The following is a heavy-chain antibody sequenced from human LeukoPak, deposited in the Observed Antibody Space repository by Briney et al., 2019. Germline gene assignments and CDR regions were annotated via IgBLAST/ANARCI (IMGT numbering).Heavy chain of an antibody. CDR3: ARLKKAEGSLLDF. CDR1: GDSISTGGYY. Sequence: PSQTLSLTCTVSGDSISTGGYYWNWIRQLPGKGLEWIGCIYYSGKTCYNPSLQSRVTISVDTSSNMFSLRLTSVTAADTALYYCARLKKAEGSLLDFWGQGSLVTVFS. CDR2: IYYSGKT. J-gene: IGHJ4*02. V-gene: IGHV4-31*03.